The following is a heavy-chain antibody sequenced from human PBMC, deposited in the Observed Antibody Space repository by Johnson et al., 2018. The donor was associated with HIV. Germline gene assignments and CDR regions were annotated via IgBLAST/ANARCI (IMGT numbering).Heavy chain of an antibody. J-gene: IGHJ3*02. Sequence: EVQLVESGGGEVRPGGSLRLSCAASGFPFHTYWMSWVRQGPGKGLEWVASIKQNGGETSYVDSVKGRVIISRDNAKNSLFLQMNSLRAGDTALYYCVSVVRMPFSSDWKAFHIWGQGTLVSVSS. CDR1: GFPFHTYW. CDR3: VSVVRMPFSSDWKAFHI. CDR2: IKQNGGET. D-gene: IGHD6-19*01. V-gene: IGHV3-7*01.